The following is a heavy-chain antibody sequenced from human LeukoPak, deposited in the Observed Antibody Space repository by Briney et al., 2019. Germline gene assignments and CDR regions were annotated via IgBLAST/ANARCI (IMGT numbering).Heavy chain of an antibody. V-gene: IGHV1-69*13. J-gene: IGHJ3*02. Sequence: ASVKVSCKASGGTFSSYAISWVRQAPGQGLEWMGGIIPIFGTANYAQKFQGRVTITADESTSTAYMELSSLRSEDTVVYYCARETTMIVVVYAFDIWGQGTMVTVSS. CDR3: ARETTMIVVVYAFDI. CDR1: GGTFSSYA. D-gene: IGHD3-22*01. CDR2: IIPIFGTA.